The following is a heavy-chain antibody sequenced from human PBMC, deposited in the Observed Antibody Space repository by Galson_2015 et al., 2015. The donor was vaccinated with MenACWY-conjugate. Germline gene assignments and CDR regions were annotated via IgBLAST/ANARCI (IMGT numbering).Heavy chain of an antibody. D-gene: IGHD3-10*01. CDR2: IGTSGET. CDR1: GFTFSNHD. J-gene: IGHJ6*02. CDR3: AGSGSAGLDV. V-gene: IGHV3-13*01. Sequence: SLRLSCAASGFTFSNHDMHWVRQGTGKGLEWVSGIGTSGETSYSGSVKGRCTISRENAERSLYLQMNSLRVGDTAVYYCAGSGSAGLDVWGQGTTVIVSS.